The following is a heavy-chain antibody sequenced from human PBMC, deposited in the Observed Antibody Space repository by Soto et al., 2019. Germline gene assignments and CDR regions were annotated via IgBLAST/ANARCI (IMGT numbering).Heavy chain of an antibody. CDR1: GFTFGTYA. CDR3: ARESEDLTSNFDY. Sequence: HPGGSLRLSCAASGFTFGTYAMNWVRQAPGKGLEWISAISGSGGSTHYADSLKGRFTISRDNSKNTLYLQMNSLRAEDTAVYYCARESEDLTSNFDYWGQGTLVTVSS. J-gene: IGHJ4*02. CDR2: ISGSGGST. V-gene: IGHV3-23*01.